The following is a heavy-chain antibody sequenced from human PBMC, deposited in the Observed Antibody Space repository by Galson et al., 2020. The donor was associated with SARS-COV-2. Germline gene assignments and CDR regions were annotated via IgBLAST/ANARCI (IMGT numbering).Heavy chain of an antibody. D-gene: IGHD2-2*02. CDR1: GFTFSSYS. CDR3: ARDRRIVVVPAAIPKNWFDP. V-gene: IGHV3-48*04. Sequence: GGSLRLSCAASGFTFSSYSMNWVRQAPGKGLEWVSYISSSSSTIYYADSVKGRFTISRDNAKNSLYLQMNSLRAEDTAVYYCARDRRIVVVPAAIPKNWFDPWGQGTLVTVSS. CDR2: ISSSSSTI. J-gene: IGHJ5*02.